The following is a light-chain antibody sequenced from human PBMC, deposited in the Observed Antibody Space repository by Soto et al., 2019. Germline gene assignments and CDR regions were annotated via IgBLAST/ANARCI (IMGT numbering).Light chain of an antibody. J-gene: IGKJ4*01. CDR3: QQHINWPLT. Sequence: EIVLTQSPGTLSLSPGERATRSCRASQSFSSSYLAWYQQKPGQAPRLLIYETSSRATGIPDRFSGSGSQTDFTLTISSREPEDFALYYCQQHINWPLTFGGGTKV. CDR1: QSFSSSY. V-gene: IGKV3D-20*02. CDR2: ETS.